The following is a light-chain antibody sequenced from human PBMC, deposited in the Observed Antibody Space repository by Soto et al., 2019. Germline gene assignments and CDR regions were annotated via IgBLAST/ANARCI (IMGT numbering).Light chain of an antibody. V-gene: IGKV3-15*01. CDR1: QSVNSY. CDR3: QQYTNWPSWT. CDR2: GAS. Sequence: KVMTQSPATLSMSPGERATLSCRASQSVNSYLAWYQQKPGQAPGLLIYGASTRATGIPARFSGSGSGTEFTLTISSLQSEDFAVYYCQQYTNWPSWTFGQGTKVEIK. J-gene: IGKJ1*01.